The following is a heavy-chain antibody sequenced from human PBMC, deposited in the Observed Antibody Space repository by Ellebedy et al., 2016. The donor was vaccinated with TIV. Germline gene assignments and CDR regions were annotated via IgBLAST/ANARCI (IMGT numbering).Heavy chain of an antibody. CDR3: AREGYSSGRPGAFDI. CDR1: GFTFSSYA. Sequence: PAGSLRLSCAASGFTFSSYAMHWVRQAPGKGLEWVAVISYDGSNKYYADSVKGRFTISRDNSKNTLYLQMNSLRAEDTAVYYCAREGYSSGRPGAFDIWGQGTMVTVSS. CDR2: ISYDGSNK. V-gene: IGHV3-30-3*01. J-gene: IGHJ3*02. D-gene: IGHD6-19*01.